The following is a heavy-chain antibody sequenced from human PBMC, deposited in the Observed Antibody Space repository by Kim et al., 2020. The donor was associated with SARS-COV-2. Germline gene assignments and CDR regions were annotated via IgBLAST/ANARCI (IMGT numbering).Heavy chain of an antibody. CDR2: T. Sequence: TNYNPSLKSRVTISVDTSKNQFSLKLSSVTAADTAVYYCARTRLVPAFDYWGQGTLVTVSS. V-gene: IGHV4-34*01. J-gene: IGHJ4*02. CDR3: ARTRLVPAFDY. D-gene: IGHD3-9*01.